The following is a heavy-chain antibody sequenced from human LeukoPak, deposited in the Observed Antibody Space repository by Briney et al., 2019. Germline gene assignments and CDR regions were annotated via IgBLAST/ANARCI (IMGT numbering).Heavy chain of an antibody. V-gene: IGHV3-30*02. CDR1: GFTFSSYG. Sequence: GGSLRLSCAASGFTFSSYGMHWVRQAPGKGLEWVAFIRYDGSNKYYADSVKGRFTISRDNSKNTLYLQMNSLRAEDTAVYYCAKDLRFGELYGSVQTDYWGQGTLVTVSS. CDR2: IRYDGSNK. D-gene: IGHD3-10*01. CDR3: AKDLRFGELYGSVQTDY. J-gene: IGHJ4*02.